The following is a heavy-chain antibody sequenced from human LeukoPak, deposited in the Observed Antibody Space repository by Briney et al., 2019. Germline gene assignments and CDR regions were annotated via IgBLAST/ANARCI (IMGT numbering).Heavy chain of an antibody. CDR3: AREHPVATWFDP. CDR1: GFTFSTYT. J-gene: IGHJ5*02. V-gene: IGHV3-21*01. CDR2: ITSSSSSI. D-gene: IGHD4-23*01. Sequence: GGSLRLSCAASGFTFSTYTLNWVRQAPGKGLEWVSSITSSSSSIYYADSVKGRFTIFRDNAKNSLYLQMNSLRAEDTAVYYCAREHPVATWFDPWGQGTLVTVSS.